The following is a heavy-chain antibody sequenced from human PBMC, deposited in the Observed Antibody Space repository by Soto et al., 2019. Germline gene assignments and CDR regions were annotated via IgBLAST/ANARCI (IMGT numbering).Heavy chain of an antibody. CDR1: VYSISSGSY. J-gene: IGHJ4*01. CDR2: IYHGFTT. D-gene: IGHD6-19*01. CDR3: ARVHVMVVAGSTFDY. Sequence: ASETLSLTCTVSVYSISSGSYWACIRQPPGKGPEWIASIYHGFTTFYNPSLKSRITISVDTSNNQFSLKLTSVTAADTAVYYCARVHVMVVAGSTFDYWGHGTLVTVSS. V-gene: IGHV4-38-2*02.